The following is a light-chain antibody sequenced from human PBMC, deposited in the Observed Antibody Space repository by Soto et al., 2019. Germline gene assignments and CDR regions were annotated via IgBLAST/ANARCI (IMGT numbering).Light chain of an antibody. V-gene: IGKV3-20*01. J-gene: IGKJ1*01. Sequence: EIVFTQSPGTLSLSPGERASLAGRASQSLSSSHLIWYQQKPGQAPRLLIYDASSRATGIPDRFSGGGSGTAFTLTISRLEPEDFAVYYCQHLSAFGQGTKVEIK. CDR3: QHLSA. CDR2: DAS. CDR1: QSLSSSH.